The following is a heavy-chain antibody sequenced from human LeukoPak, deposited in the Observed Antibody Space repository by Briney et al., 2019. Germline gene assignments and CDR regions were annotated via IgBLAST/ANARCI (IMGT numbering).Heavy chain of an antibody. V-gene: IGHV4-61*01. CDR3: ARASASTVTWYVDY. CDR1: GGSVSSGSYY. J-gene: IGHJ4*02. D-gene: IGHD4-17*01. Sequence: PSETLSLTCTVSGGSVSSGSYYWSWIRQPPGKGLEWLGYIYYSGSTNYNPSLKSRVTISVDTSKSQFSLKLSSVTAADTAVYYCARASASTVTWYVDYWGQGTLVTVSS. CDR2: IYYSGST.